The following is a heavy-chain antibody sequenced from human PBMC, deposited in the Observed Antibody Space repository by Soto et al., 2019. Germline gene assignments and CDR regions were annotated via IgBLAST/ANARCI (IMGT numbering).Heavy chain of an antibody. J-gene: IGHJ6*02. CDR2: IYYSGST. V-gene: IGHV4-31*03. D-gene: IGHD6-6*01. CDR3: AGDARIAARPRLGNYYYYGMDG. CDR1: GGSISSGGYY. Sequence: SETLSLTCTVSGGSISSGGYYWSWIRQHPGKGLEWIGYIYYSGSTYYNPSLKSRVTISVDTSKNQFSLKLSSVTAADTAVYYCAGDARIAARPRLGNYYYYGMDGWGPGTTVTISS.